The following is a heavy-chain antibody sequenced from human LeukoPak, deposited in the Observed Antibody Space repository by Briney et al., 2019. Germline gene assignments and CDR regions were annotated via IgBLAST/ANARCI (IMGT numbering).Heavy chain of an antibody. V-gene: IGHV3-53*01. Sequence: PGGSLRLSRAASGFTVSSNYMSWVRQAPGKGLEWVSVIYSGGSTYYADSVKGRFTISRDNAKNSLYLQMNSLRAEDTAVYYCTRDQLLEYDSDEAFDLWGQGTMVTVSS. CDR3: TRDQLLEYDSDEAFDL. D-gene: IGHD3-22*01. CDR1: GFTVSSNY. CDR2: IYSGGST. J-gene: IGHJ3*01.